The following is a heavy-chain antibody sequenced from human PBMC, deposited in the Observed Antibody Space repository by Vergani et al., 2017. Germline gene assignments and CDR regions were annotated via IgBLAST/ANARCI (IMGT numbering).Heavy chain of an antibody. CDR3: AREREQWLALYYFDY. V-gene: IGHV4-39*07. CDR1: GGSISSSSYY. J-gene: IGHJ4*02. D-gene: IGHD6-19*01. CDR2: IYYSGST. Sequence: QLQLQESGPGLVKPSETLSLTCTVSGGSISSSSYYWGWIRQPPGKGLEWIGSIYYSGSTYYNPSLKSRVTISVDTSKNQFSLKLSSVTAADTAVYYCAREREQWLALYYFDYWGQGTLVTVSS.